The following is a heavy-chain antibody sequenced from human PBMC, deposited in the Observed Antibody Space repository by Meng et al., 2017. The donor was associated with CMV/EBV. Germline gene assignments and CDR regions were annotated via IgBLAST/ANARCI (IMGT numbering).Heavy chain of an antibody. Sequence: GESLKISCAASGFTFSSYAMSWVRQAPGKGLEWVSVIYSGGSNTYYADSVKGRFTISRDNSKNTLYLQMNSLRAEDTAVYYCAKDQRPTSDPYGMDVWGQGTTVTVSS. J-gene: IGHJ6*02. CDR2: IYSGGSNT. CDR3: AKDQRPTSDPYGMDV. CDR1: GFTFSSYA. D-gene: IGHD1-1*01. V-gene: IGHV3-23*03.